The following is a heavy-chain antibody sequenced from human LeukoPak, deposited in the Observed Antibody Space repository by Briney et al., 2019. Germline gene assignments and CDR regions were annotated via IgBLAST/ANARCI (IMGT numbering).Heavy chain of an antibody. J-gene: IGHJ5*02. CDR3: ARSHYYYGSGRRWFDP. V-gene: IGHV4-59*12. CDR1: GGSISSYY. D-gene: IGHD3-10*01. Sequence: SETLSLTCTVSGGSISSYYWSWIRQPPGKGLEWIGYIYYSGSTNYNPSLKSRVTISVDTSKNQFSLKLSSVTAADTAVYYCARSHYYYGSGRRWFDPWGQGTLVTVSS. CDR2: IYYSGST.